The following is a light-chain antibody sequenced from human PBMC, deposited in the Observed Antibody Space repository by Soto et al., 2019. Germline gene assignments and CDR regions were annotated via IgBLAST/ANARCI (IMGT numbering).Light chain of an antibody. CDR2: EVS. V-gene: IGLV2-14*01. CDR3: SSYTSSSTRV. Sequence: QSALTQPASVSGSPGQSITISCTGTSSDVGGYNYVSWYQQHPGKAPKLTIYEVSNRPSGVSNRFSGSKSGNTASLTISGLQAEDEAYYYCSSYTSSSTRVFGTGTKVTVL. J-gene: IGLJ1*01. CDR1: SSDVGGYNY.